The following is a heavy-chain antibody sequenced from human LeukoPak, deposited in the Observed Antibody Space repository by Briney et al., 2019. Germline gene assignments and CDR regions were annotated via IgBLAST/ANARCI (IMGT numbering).Heavy chain of an antibody. CDR3: ARRSLRSNALDY. V-gene: IGHV3-7*01. Sequence: PGRSLRLSCAASGFAFSSYWMSWVRQAPGKGLEWVANIKQDGSEKYCVDSVKGRFTISRDNAKNSLYLQMNSLRAEDTAVYYCARRSLRSNALDYWGQGTLVTVSS. J-gene: IGHJ4*02. CDR2: IKQDGSEK. D-gene: IGHD3-3*01. CDR1: GFAFSSYW.